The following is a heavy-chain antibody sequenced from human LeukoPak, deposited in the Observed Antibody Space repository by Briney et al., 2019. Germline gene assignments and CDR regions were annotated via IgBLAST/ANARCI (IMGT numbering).Heavy chain of an antibody. CDR1: GGCFSGYY. CDR2: INHSGGT. D-gene: IGHD3-3*01. CDR3: ARKFNVLRFLEWATAWFDP. J-gene: IGHJ5*02. Sequence: SETLSLTCAVYGGCFSGYYWRWIRQPPGKGLEWIGEINHSGGTNYNPSPKSRVTISVDTSNIQFSLKLSSVTAADTAVYYCARKFNVLRFLEWATAWFDPWGQGTLVT. V-gene: IGHV4-34*01.